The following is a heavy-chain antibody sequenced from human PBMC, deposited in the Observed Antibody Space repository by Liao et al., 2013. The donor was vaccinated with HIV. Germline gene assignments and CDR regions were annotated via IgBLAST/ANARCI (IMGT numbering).Heavy chain of an antibody. V-gene: IGHV4-34*01. CDR2: INHSGST. CDR3: SYSGSQGGVVSDY. D-gene: IGHD1-26*01. CDR1: GGSISSYY. J-gene: IGHJ4*02. Sequence: QVQLQQWGAGLVKPSETLSLTCTVSGGSISSYYWSWIRQPAGKGLEWIGEINHSGSTNYNPSLKSRVTISVDTSKNQFSLKLSSVTAADTAVYYCSYSGSQGGVVSDYWGQGTLVTVSS.